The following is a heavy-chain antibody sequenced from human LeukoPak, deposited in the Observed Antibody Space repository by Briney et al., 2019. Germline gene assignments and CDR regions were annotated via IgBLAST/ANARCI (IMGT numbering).Heavy chain of an antibody. CDR3: ARGAYYYDSSGYYLYY. CDR2: INSDGSST. V-gene: IGHV3-74*01. CDR1: GFTFSSYW. Sequence: GGSLRLSCVASGFTFSSYWMHWVRQAPGKGLVWVSRINSDGSSTNYADSVKGGITISRENAKNTLDLQMNRLRAEDTAVYYCARGAYYYDSSGYYLYYWGQGTLVTVSS. D-gene: IGHD3-22*01. J-gene: IGHJ4*02.